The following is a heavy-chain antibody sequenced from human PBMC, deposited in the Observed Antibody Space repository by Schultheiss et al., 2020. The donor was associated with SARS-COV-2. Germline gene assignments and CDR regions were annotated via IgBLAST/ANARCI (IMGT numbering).Heavy chain of an antibody. CDR2: INHSGST. D-gene: IGHD6-13*01. CDR1: GGSISSSSYY. V-gene: IGHV4-39*07. Sequence: SETLSLTCTVSGGSISSSSYYWGWIRQPPGKGLEWIGEINHSGSTNYNPSLKSRVTISVDTSKNQFSLKLSSVTAADTAVYYCARDGGGSSWYVHWGQGTLVTVSS. CDR3: ARDGGGSSWYVH. J-gene: IGHJ5*02.